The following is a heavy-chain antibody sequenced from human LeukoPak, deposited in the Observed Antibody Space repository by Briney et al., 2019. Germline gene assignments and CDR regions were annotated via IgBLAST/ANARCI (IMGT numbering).Heavy chain of an antibody. CDR3: ARDQAVVGATGIDY. CDR1: GGSFSGYY. CDR2: IYYSGST. J-gene: IGHJ4*02. Sequence: SETLSLTCAVYGGSFSGYYWSWIRQPPGKGLEWIGYIYYSGSTNYNPSLKSRVTISVDTSKNQFSLKLSSVTAADTAVYYCARDQAVVGATGIDYWGQGTLVTVSS. D-gene: IGHD1-26*01. V-gene: IGHV4-59*01.